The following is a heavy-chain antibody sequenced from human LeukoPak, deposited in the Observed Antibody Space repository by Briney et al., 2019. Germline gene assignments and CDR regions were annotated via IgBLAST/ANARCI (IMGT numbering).Heavy chain of an antibody. Sequence: SETLSLTCAVSGGSISSSSYYWGWIRQPPGKGLEWIGSIYYSGSTYYNPSLKSRVTISVDTSKNQFSLKLSSVTAADTAVYYCARLRMSHYYGSGSYILDSYYYMDVWGKGTTVTVSS. CDR1: GGSISSSSYY. V-gene: IGHV4-39*07. CDR2: IYYSGST. D-gene: IGHD3-10*01. CDR3: ARLRMSHYYGSGSYILDSYYYMDV. J-gene: IGHJ6*03.